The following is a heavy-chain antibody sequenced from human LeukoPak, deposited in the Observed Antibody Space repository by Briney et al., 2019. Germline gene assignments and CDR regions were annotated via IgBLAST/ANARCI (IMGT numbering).Heavy chain of an antibody. D-gene: IGHD2-15*01. CDR1: GGTFSRFA. CDR3: AREGGEFCRGGAWHHWYFDL. Sequence: VASVNVSCKASGGTFSRFAITWVRQAPGQGREWMGRIIPNFGVTNYAPKFQGRVTITADKSTGTAYMELSSLRSEDTAVYYCAREGGEFCRGGAWHHWYFDLWGRGTLVTVSS. J-gene: IGHJ2*01. V-gene: IGHV1-69*04. CDR2: IIPNFGVT.